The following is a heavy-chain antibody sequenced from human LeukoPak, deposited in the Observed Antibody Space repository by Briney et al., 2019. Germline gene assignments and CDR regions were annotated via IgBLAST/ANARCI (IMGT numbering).Heavy chain of an antibody. J-gene: IGHJ4*02. V-gene: IGHV6-1*01. CDR3: ARERFSSSGYDLSFDY. CDR1: GDSVSSNSAA. CDR2: TYYRSKWYN. Sequence: SQTLSLTCAISGDSVSSNSAAWNWIRQSPSRGLEWLGRTYYRSKWYNDYAASVKSRITINPDTSKNQFSLQLNSVTPEDTAVYYCARERFSSSGYDLSFDYWGQGTLVTVSS. D-gene: IGHD3-22*01.